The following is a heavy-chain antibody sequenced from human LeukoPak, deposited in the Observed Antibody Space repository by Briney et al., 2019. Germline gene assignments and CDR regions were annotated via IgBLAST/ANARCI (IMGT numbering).Heavy chain of an antibody. CDR1: GYSISSGYY. Sequence: PSESLSLTCAVSGYSISSGYYWGCSRPAPGKGLEWVWSLYDGTRTYYRPSLKSRFTISIDTSKNQISLKLSSVTPADTAVYYCGRDPTAIFFRVGGYFNWFDLCGQGTLVTVSS. D-gene: IGHD3-10*01. V-gene: IGHV4-38-2*02. J-gene: IGHJ5*02. CDR3: GRDPTAIFFRVGGYFNWFDL. CDR2: LYDGTRT.